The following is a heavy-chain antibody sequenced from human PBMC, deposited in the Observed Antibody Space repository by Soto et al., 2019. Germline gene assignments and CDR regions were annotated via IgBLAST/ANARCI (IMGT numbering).Heavy chain of an antibody. CDR2: ISYSGST. CDR1: GGSMSSHY. J-gene: IGHJ4*02. V-gene: IGHV4-59*11. D-gene: IGHD3-16*01. Sequence: SETLSLTCTVSGGSMSSHYCTWLRQPPGKGLEWIGYISYSGSTYYNPSLTSRVTISADTSRNQFSLKLSSVIAADTAVYYCARADPDASVGYWGQGTLVTVS. CDR3: ARADPDASVGY.